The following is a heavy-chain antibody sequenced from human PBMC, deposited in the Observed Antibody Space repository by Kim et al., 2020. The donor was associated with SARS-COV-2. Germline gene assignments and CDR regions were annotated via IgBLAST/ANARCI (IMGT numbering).Heavy chain of an antibody. Sequence: KSRVTISVDTSKDQFSLKLSSVTAADTAVYYCARSRITGKGGYYYGMDVWGQGTTVTVSS. CDR3: ARSRITGKGGYYYGMDV. D-gene: IGHD1-20*01. V-gene: IGHV4-34*01. J-gene: IGHJ6*02.